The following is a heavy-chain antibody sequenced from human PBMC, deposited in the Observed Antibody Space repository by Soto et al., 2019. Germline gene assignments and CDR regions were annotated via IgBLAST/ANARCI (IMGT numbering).Heavy chain of an antibody. CDR1: AFTLGSNA. Sequence: GRSLRLSCAASAFTLGSNAMSWVRPAHGKGLEWVSAINNMGDNTYYADCVKGRFSISRDNSKNTLYLQMNSLRAEDTAVYYCAKEGPYNDILTGLDYWGQGTLVTVSS. V-gene: IGHV3-23*01. CDR3: AKEGPYNDILTGLDY. CDR2: INNMGDNT. D-gene: IGHD3-9*01. J-gene: IGHJ4*02.